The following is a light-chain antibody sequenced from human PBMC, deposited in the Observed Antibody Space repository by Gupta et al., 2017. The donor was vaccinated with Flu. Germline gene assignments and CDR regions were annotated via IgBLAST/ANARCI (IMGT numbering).Light chain of an antibody. V-gene: IGKV2-30*01. Sequence: DVVMTQSPLSLPVTLGQPASISCRSSQSLVYIDGNTYLSWFQQRPGQSPRRLIYKVSNRDSGVPDRFSGSASGTDFTLKISRVEAEDVGVFYCRQCTHWPPTFGQGTKVEIK. CDR1: QSLVYIDGNTY. J-gene: IGKJ1*01. CDR3: RQCTHWPPT. CDR2: KVS.